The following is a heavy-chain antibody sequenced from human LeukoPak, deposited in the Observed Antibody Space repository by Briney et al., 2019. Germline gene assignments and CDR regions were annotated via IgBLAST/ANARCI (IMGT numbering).Heavy chain of an antibody. V-gene: IGHV3-23*01. J-gene: IGHJ4*02. CDR3: AKGRYYYDSSGYYAPDY. CDR1: GFTFSSYA. CDR2: ITGSGGGT. Sequence: GGSLRLSCAASGFTFSSYAMSWVRQAPGKGLEWVSGITGSGGGTYYADSVKGRFTISRDSSSSTLFLQMKSLRAEDTAVYYCAKGRYYYDSSGYYAPDYWGQGTLVTVSS. D-gene: IGHD3-22*01.